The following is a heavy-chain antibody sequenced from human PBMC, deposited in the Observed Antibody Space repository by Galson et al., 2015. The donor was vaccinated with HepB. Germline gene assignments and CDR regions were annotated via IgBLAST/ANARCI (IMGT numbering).Heavy chain of an antibody. D-gene: IGHD2-2*01. J-gene: IGHJ4*02. V-gene: IGHV4-59*01. CDR3: ARVRYCSSTSCYPYYFDY. CDR2: IYYSGST. Sequence: SETLSLTCTVSGGSISSYYWSWIRQPPGKGLEWIGYIYYSGSTNYNPSLKSRVTISVDTSKNQFSLKLSSVTAADTAVYYCARVRYCSSTSCYPYYFDYWGQGTLVTVSS. CDR1: GGSISSYY.